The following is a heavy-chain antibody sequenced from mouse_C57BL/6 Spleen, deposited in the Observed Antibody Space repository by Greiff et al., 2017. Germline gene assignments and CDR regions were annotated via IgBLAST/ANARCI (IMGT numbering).Heavy chain of an antibody. CDR2: IYPGSGSN. V-gene: IGHV1-55*01. D-gene: IGHD2-2*01. CDR1: GYTFTSYW. Sequence: QVQLQQPGAELVKPGASVKMSCKASGYTFTSYWITWVKQRPGQGLEWIGDIYPGSGSNNYNEKFKSKATLTVDTSSSTAYMQLSSLTSEDSAVYYWARSWWVTTGFDYWGQGTTLTVSS. CDR3: ARSWWVTTGFDY. J-gene: IGHJ2*01.